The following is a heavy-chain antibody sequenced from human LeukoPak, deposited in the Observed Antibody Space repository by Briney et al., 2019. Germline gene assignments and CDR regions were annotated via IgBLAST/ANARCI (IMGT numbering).Heavy chain of an antibody. Sequence: GGSLRLSCTASGFTFGDYAMSWVRQAPGKGLEWVGFIRSKAYGGTTEYAASVKGRFTISRDDSKSIAYLQMNSLKTEDTAVYYCTRANIVVVVAATPDYYYMDVWGKGTTVTISS. CDR3: TRANIVVVVAATPDYYYMDV. CDR2: IRSKAYGGTT. J-gene: IGHJ6*03. V-gene: IGHV3-49*04. CDR1: GFTFGDYA. D-gene: IGHD2-15*01.